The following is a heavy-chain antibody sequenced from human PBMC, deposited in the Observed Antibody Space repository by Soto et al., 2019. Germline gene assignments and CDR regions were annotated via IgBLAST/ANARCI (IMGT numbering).Heavy chain of an antibody. CDR2: MNPNSGNT. CDR1: GYTFTSYD. V-gene: IGHV1-8*01. D-gene: IGHD6-13*01. CDR3: AREHSNSWRFDY. J-gene: IGHJ4*02. Sequence: ASVKVSCKASGYTFTSYDINWVRQATGQGLEWMGWMNPNSGNTGYAQKFQGRVTLTRNTSISTAYMELSSLRSEDTAVYYCAREHSNSWRFDYWGQGTLVTVSS.